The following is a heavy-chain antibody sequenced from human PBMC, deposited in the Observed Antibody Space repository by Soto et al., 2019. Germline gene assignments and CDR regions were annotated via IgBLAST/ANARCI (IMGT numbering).Heavy chain of an antibody. Sequence: SETLSLTCTVSGGSLSSYFLSWIRQPPGKGLEWVGYIYYSGSTNYNPSLKSRVTISVDTSKNQFSLKLSSVTAADTAVYYCARDYCSGGSCYENNPDAFDIWGQGTMVTVSS. CDR1: GGSLSSYF. D-gene: IGHD2-15*01. V-gene: IGHV4-59*01. CDR3: ARDYCSGGSCYENNPDAFDI. J-gene: IGHJ3*02. CDR2: IYYSGST.